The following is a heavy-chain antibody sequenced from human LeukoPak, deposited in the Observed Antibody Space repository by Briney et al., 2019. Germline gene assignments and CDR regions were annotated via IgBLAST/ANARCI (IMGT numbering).Heavy chain of an antibody. CDR3: AKARKYYYDSSGAFDY. CDR1: GFTFDDYA. CDR2: ISWNSGSI. D-gene: IGHD3-22*01. J-gene: IGHJ4*02. Sequence: GRSLRLPCAASGFTFDDYAMHWVRQAPGKGLEWVSGISWNSGSIGYADSVKGRFTISRDNAKNSLYLQMNSLRAEDTALYYCAKARKYYYDSSGAFDYWGQGTLVTVSS. V-gene: IGHV3-9*01.